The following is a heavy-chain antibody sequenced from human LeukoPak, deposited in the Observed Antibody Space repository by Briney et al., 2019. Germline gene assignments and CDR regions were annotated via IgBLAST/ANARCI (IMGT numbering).Heavy chain of an antibody. Sequence: SETLSLTCAVYGGSFSGYYWSWIRQPPGKGLEWIGEINHSGSTNYNPSLKSRVTISVDTSKNQFSLKLSSVTAADTAVYYCARGEPLDTAMGGWFDPWGQGTLVTVSS. J-gene: IGHJ5*02. CDR3: ARGEPLDTAMGGWFDP. V-gene: IGHV4-34*01. D-gene: IGHD5-18*01. CDR2: INHSGST. CDR1: GGSFSGYY.